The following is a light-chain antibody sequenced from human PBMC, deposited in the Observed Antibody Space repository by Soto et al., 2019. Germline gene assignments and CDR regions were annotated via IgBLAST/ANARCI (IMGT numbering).Light chain of an antibody. J-gene: IGKJ1*01. CDR1: QTIANNY. Sequence: VVMTQSPATLSVSPGERVTLSCRASQTIANNYVAWYQQKPGQAPRLLIYGSFTRAIGIPDRFSGSGSGTDFTLTISRLEPEDFAVYYCQQYGTSPKTFGQGTRVEV. CDR2: GSF. V-gene: IGKV3-20*01. CDR3: QQYGTSPKT.